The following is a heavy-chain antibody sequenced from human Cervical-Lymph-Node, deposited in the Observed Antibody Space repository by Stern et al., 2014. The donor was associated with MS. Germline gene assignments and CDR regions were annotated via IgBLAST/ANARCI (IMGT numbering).Heavy chain of an antibody. V-gene: IGHV3-74*02. CDR3: ARGGEHYSYYYAMDV. J-gene: IGHJ6*02. D-gene: IGHD1/OR15-1a*01. CDR2: INSDGSSS. Sequence: EVQLVESGGGLVQPGGSLRLSCAASGFTFSRYWMHWVRQVPGKGQVWVSRINSDGSSSDYVASVKGRFTISRDNAKSTVYLEMYSLRVEDTAMYFCARGGEHYSYYYAMDVWGQGTTVTVSS. CDR1: GFTFSRYW.